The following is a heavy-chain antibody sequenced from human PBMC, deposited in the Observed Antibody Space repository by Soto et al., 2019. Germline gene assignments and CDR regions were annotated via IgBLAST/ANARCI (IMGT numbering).Heavy chain of an antibody. V-gene: IGHV4-31*03. CDR2: IYYSGST. J-gene: IGHJ6*02. D-gene: IGHD3-10*01. CDR3: ARADRDYYGMDV. CDR1: GGSISSGGYY. Sequence: PSETLSLTCTVSGGSISSGGYYWSWIRQHPGKGLEWIGYIYYSGSTYYNPSLKSRVTISVDTSKNQFSLKLSSVTAADTAVYYCARADRDYYGMDVWGQGTTVTVSS.